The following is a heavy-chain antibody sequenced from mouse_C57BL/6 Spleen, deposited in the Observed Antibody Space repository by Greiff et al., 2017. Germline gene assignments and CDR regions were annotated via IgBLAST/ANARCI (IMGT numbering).Heavy chain of an antibody. V-gene: IGHV1-64*01. CDR1: GYTFTSYW. CDR2: IHPNSGST. Sequence: VQLQHPGAELVKPGASVKLSCKASGYTFTSYWMHWVKQRPGQGLEWIGMIHPNSGSTNYNEKFKSKATLTVDKSSSTAYMQLSSLTSEDSAVYYCARGGSSYDWYFDVWGTGTTVTVSS. CDR3: ARGGSSYDWYFDV. J-gene: IGHJ1*03. D-gene: IGHD1-1*01.